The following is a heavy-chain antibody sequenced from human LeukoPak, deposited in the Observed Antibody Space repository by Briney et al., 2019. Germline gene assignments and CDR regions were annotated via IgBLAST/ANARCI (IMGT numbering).Heavy chain of an antibody. CDR2: INPNSGGT. CDR1: GYTLTGCY. V-gene: IGHV1-2*02. CDR3: ARGGIAVELRSYYYGMDV. J-gene: IGHJ6*02. Sequence: ASVKVSCKASGYTLTGCYMHWVRQAPGQGLEWMGWINPNSGGTNYAQKFQGRVTMTRDTSISTAYIELSRLRSDDTAVYYCARGGIAVELRSYYYGMDVWGQGTTVTVSS. D-gene: IGHD6-19*01.